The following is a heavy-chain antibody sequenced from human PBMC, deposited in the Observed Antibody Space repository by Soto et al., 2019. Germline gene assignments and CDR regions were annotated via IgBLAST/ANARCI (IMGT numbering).Heavy chain of an antibody. CDR1: GGCFSNDY. D-gene: IGHD4-4*01. J-gene: IGHJ6*02. V-gene: IGHV4-59*12. CDR2: ILHSGIT. Sequence: SQTLSLTCSISGGCFSNDYLTWIRQSPGKGLEWIGYILHSGITDYNPSVKGRVTISIDKSRNLFSLTFTSVTAAETAVYYCARGAVTNLYYYYYGMDVWGQGTTVTVSS. CDR3: ARGAVTNLYYYYYGMDV.